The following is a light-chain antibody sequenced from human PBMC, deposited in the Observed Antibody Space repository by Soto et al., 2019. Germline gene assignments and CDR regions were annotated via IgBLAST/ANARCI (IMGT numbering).Light chain of an antibody. CDR3: QSYDSSLSGYV. Sequence: QSVLTQPPSVSEAPGQRVTMSSTGSSSNIGAGYEAHWYQQVPGTAPKLLIYENNNRPSGVPDRFSGSKSGTSASLATTGLQAEDEAEYYCQSYDSSLSGYVFGTGTKVTVL. V-gene: IGLV1-40*01. J-gene: IGLJ1*01. CDR1: SSNIGAGYE. CDR2: ENN.